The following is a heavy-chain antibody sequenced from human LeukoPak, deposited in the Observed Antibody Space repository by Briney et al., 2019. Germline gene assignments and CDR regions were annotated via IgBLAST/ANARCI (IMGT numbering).Heavy chain of an antibody. V-gene: IGHV3-23*01. CDR2: ISGSGGST. J-gene: IGHJ4*02. Sequence: GGSLRLSCAASGFTFSSYAMSWVRQAPGKGLEWVSAISGSGGSTYYADSVKGRFTISSDNSKNTLYLQMNSLRAEDTAVYYCAKGDGDYLYQFDYWGQGTLVTVSS. CDR1: GFTFSSYA. D-gene: IGHD4-17*01. CDR3: AKGDGDYLYQFDY.